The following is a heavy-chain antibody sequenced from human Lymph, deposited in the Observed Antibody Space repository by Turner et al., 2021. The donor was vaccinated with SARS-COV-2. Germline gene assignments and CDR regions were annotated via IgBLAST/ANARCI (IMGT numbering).Heavy chain of an antibody. Sequence: QVQLVQSGAEVKKPGASVTVSCKASGYTFTGAYLHVVRRTPGQGLEWMGWINPNSGGTIYAQNCQGRVTMTRDTSISAAYMELRRLRSEDTAVYYCARDVVRYNDFWSGYSGGYGMDVWGQGTTVTVSS. J-gene: IGHJ6*02. CDR3: ARDVVRYNDFWSGYSGGYGMDV. D-gene: IGHD3-3*01. CDR2: INPNSGGT. V-gene: IGHV1-2*02. CDR1: GYTFTGAY.